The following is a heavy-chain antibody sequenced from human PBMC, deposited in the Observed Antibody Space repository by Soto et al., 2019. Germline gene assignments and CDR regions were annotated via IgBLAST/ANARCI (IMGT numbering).Heavy chain of an antibody. Sequence: XDSLKVSCRTSGTNCWIAWGRQRPGKGLEWLGIIYPGDSDTRYSPSFQGQVTISADRSINTTYLRWSTLKASDSGIYFCARGYYAFWSGPLGYWGQGTLVTVSS. CDR2: IYPGDSDT. V-gene: IGHV5-51*01. CDR3: ARGYYAFWSGPLGY. CDR1: GTNCW. D-gene: IGHD3-3*01. J-gene: IGHJ4*02.